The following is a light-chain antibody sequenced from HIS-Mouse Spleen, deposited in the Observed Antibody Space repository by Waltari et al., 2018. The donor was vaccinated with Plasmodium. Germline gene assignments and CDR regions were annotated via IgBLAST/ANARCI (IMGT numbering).Light chain of an antibody. J-gene: IGLJ3*02. V-gene: IGLV1-40*01. CDR1: SSTIGAGYD. CDR2: GNS. Sequence: QSVLTQPPSVSGAPGQRVTISCTWSSSTIGAGYDVTWYQQLPGTAPKLLIYGNSNRPSGVPDRFSGSKSGTSASLAITGLQAEDEADYYCQSYDSSLSGSWVFGGGTKLTVL. CDR3: QSYDSSLSGSWV.